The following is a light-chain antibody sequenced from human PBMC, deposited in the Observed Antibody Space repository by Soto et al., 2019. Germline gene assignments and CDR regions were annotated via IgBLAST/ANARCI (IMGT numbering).Light chain of an antibody. V-gene: IGLV1-40*01. Sequence: QSVLTQPPSVSGAPGQTVTISCTGSSSYIGAGYDVQWYQQLPGAAPQLVIFGNTNRPSGVPDRFSGSRSGTSASLDIIGLQVEDEGDYYCQSYDSSLTVYVVFGGGTKLTVL. J-gene: IGLJ2*01. CDR2: GNT. CDR3: QSYDSSLTVYVV. CDR1: SSYIGAGYD.